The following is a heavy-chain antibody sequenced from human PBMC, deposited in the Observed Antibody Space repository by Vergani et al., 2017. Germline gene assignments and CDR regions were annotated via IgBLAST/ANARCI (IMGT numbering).Heavy chain of an antibody. V-gene: IGHV3-7*03. CDR3: ARDYGTPATVGARYFDY. Sequence: EVQLVESGGGLVQPGGSLRLSCAASGFTFSSYWMSWVRQAPGKGLEWVANIKQDGSEKYYVDSVKGRFTISRDNAKNSLYLQMNSLRAEDTAVYYCARDYGTPATVGARYFDYWGQGTLVTVSS. CDR2: IKQDGSEK. CDR1: GFTFSSYW. J-gene: IGHJ4*02. D-gene: IGHD1-26*01.